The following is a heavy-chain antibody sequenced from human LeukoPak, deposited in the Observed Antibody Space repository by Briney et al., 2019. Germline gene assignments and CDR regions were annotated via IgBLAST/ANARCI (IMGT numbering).Heavy chain of an antibody. CDR1: GFAFNNYA. D-gene: IGHD1-26*01. J-gene: IGHJ4*02. CDR2: INDNGGQR. Sequence: GGSLRLSCAASGFAFNNYAMTWVRQAPGKGLEWVSNINDNGGQRHYADSVKGRFTISRDNSRNTLFLQMDSLRAEDTAVYYCAKTQWKVGATDYFDYWGQGILVTVSS. V-gene: IGHV3-23*01. CDR3: AKTQWKVGATDYFDY.